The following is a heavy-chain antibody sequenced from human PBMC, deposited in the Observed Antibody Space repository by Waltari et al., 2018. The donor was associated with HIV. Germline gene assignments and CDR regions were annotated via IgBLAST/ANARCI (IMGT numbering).Heavy chain of an antibody. CDR2: TYLGDSDT. V-gene: IGHV5-51*01. CDR3: ARLNTIFEGRPTNFDY. CDR1: GYSFTSYW. Sequence: EVQLVQSGAEVKKPGESLKISCKGSGYSFTSYWIGWVRQMLGKGLEWMGITYLGDSDTRYSPSFQGQVTSSADKSISTAYLQWSSLKASDTAMYYCARLNTIFEGRPTNFDYWGQGTLVTVSS. J-gene: IGHJ4*02. D-gene: IGHD3-3*01.